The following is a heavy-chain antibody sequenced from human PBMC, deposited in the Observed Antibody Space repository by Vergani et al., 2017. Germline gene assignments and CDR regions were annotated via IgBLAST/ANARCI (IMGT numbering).Heavy chain of an antibody. V-gene: IGHV3-21*01. Sequence: EVQLVESGGGLVKPGGSLRLSCAASGFTFSSYSMNWVRQAPGKGLEWVSSISSSSSYIYYADSVKGRFTISRDNAKNSLYLQMNSLRAEDTAVYYCARVSRPSSTSLDFDYWGQGTLVTVSS. J-gene: IGHJ4*02. CDR1: GFTFSSYS. CDR3: ARVSRPSSTSLDFDY. CDR2: ISSSSSYI. D-gene: IGHD2-2*01.